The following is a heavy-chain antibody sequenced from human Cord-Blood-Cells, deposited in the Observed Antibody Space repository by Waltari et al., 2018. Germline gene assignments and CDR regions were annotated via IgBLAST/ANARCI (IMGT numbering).Heavy chain of an antibody. D-gene: IGHD3-16*01. CDR3: AREPIWVEAYFDL. CDR1: GFTFSSYS. J-gene: IGHJ2*01. Sequence: EVQLVESGGGLVKPGGSLRLSCAASGFTFSSYSMNWVRQAPGKGLEWVSSISSSSSYRYYADSVKGRFTISRDNAKNSLYLQMNSLRAEDTAVYYCAREPIWVEAYFDLWGRGTLVTVSS. V-gene: IGHV3-21*01. CDR2: ISSSSSYR.